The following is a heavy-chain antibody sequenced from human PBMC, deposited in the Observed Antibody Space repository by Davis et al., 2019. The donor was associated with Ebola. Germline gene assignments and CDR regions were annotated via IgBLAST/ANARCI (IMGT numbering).Heavy chain of an antibody. CDR2: ISGSGGST. CDR1: GFTVSSNY. V-gene: IGHV3-23*01. D-gene: IGHD4-17*01. J-gene: IGHJ6*02. Sequence: GESLKISCAASGFTVSSNYMSWVRQAPGKGLEWVSAISGSGGSTYYADSVKGRFTISRDNSKNTLYLQMNSLRAKDTALYYCAKDMRDYGDYYYYYYGMDVWGQGTTVTVSS. CDR3: AKDMRDYGDYYYYYYGMDV.